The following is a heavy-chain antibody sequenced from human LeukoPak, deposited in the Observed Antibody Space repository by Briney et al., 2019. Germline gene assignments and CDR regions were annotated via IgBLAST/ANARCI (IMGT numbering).Heavy chain of an antibody. CDR1: GGSISSYY. Sequence: SETLSLTCTVSGGSISSYYWSWIRQPAGKGLEWIGRIYTSGSTNYNPSLKSRVTISLDTSKNQFSLKLSSVTAADTAVYYCARDGRGLGFYYYYMDVWGKGTTVTVSS. CDR3: ARDGRGLGFYYYYMDV. J-gene: IGHJ6*03. CDR2: IYTSGST. V-gene: IGHV4-4*07.